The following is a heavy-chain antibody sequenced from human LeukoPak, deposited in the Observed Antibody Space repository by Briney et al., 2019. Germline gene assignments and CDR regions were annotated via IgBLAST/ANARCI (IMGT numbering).Heavy chain of an antibody. D-gene: IGHD2-15*01. J-gene: IGHJ4*02. V-gene: IGHV3-53*01. CDR3: ARGGGYYPIDY. CDR2: LYSDGRT. Sequence: PGGSLRLSCVASGFPFSSYWMTWVRQAPGKGLEWVSVLYSDGRTYYADSVKGRFTISRDTSKNTLYLQVNSLRAEDTAVYYCARGGGYYPIDYWGQGTLVTVSS. CDR1: GFPFSSYW.